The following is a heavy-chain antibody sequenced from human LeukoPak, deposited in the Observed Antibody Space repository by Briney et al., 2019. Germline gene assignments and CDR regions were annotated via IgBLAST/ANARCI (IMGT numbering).Heavy chain of an antibody. V-gene: IGHV1-18*01. CDR1: GYTFTSYG. D-gene: IGHD3-22*01. J-gene: IGHJ4*02. CDR2: ISAYNGNT. CDR3: ARSDYDSSGYYWRVFDY. Sequence: GASVKVSCKASGYTFTSYGISWVRQAPGQGLEWMGWISAYNGNTNYAQKLQGRVTMTTDTSTSTAYMELRSLRSDDTAVYYCARSDYDSSGYYWRVFDYWGQGTLVTVSS.